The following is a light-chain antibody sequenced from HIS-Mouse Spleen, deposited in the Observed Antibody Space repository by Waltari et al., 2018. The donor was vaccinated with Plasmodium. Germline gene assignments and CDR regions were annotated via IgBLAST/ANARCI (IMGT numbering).Light chain of an antibody. CDR1: SSDVGGYNY. CDR3: SSYTSSSTLV. J-gene: IGLJ2*01. Sequence: ALTQPASVSGSPGQSITISCTGNSSDVGGYNYVSWYQQHPGKAPKLMIYDARNRPSGVSNRFSGSKSGNTASLTISGLQAEDEADYYCSSYTSSSTLVFGGGTKLTVL. CDR2: DAR. V-gene: IGLV2-14*03.